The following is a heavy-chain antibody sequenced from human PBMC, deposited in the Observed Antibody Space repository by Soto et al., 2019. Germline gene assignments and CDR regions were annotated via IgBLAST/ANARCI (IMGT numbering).Heavy chain of an antibody. J-gene: IGHJ6*02. CDR1: GGSISSGGYY. CDR3: ARKYLPYYGSGSPYGMDV. CDR2: IYYSGST. D-gene: IGHD3-10*01. V-gene: IGHV4-31*03. Sequence: SETLSLTCTVSGGSISSGGYYWSWIRQHPGKGLEWIGYIYYSGSTYYNPSLKSRVTISVDTSKNQFSLKLSSVTAADTALYYCARKYLPYYGSGSPYGMDVWGQGTTVTVSS.